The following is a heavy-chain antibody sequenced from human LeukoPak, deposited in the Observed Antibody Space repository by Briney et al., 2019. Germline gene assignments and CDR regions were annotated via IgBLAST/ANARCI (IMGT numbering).Heavy chain of an antibody. CDR2: IRSKVNSYAT. CDR3: TRSYTGHWFDP. J-gene: IGHJ5*02. V-gene: IGHV3-73*01. D-gene: IGHD2-2*02. Sequence: PGGSLRLSCAASGFTFSSYAMSWVRQAPGKGLEWVGRIRSKVNSYATAYAASVKGRFTISRDDSKNTAYLQMNSLKTEDTAVYYCTRSYTGHWFDPWGQGTLVTVSS. CDR1: GFTFSSYA.